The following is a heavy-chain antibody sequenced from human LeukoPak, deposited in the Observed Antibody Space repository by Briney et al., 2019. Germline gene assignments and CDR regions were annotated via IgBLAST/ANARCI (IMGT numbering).Heavy chain of an antibody. J-gene: IGHJ6*02. CDR3: ATDRYGSGISYYGMDV. V-gene: IGHV1-24*01. CDR2: FDPEDGET. CDR1: GYTLTELS. Sequence: ASVKVSCKVSGYTLTELSMHWVRQAPGKGLEWMGGFDPEDGETIYAQKFQGRVTMTEDTSTDTAYMELSSLRSEDTAVYYCATDRYGSGISYYGMDVWGQGTTVIVSS. D-gene: IGHD3-10*01.